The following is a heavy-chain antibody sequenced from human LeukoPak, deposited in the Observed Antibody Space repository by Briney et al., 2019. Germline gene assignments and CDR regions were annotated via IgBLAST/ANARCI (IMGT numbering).Heavy chain of an antibody. D-gene: IGHD2-8*02. J-gene: IGHJ4*02. Sequence: GGSLRLSCAASGFTFSTYTMYWVRHPPGKSLEWVSIIGNNGGGIHYADSVKGRFTISRDNFKNALYLQMNSLRVEDTAVYYCVTYSTGLYKGLEFWGQGTQVTVSS. V-gene: IGHV3-23*01. CDR2: IGNNGGGI. CDR3: VTYSTGLYKGLEF. CDR1: GFTFSTYT.